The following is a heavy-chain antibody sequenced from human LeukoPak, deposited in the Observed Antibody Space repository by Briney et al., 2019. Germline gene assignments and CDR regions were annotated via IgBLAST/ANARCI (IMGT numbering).Heavy chain of an antibody. CDR2: MNPSSGNT. CDR3: AREGTYCSGGSCYHYFDY. Sequence: EASVKVSCKASGYTFTSYDINLVRQATGQGLEWMGWMNPSSGNTGYAQKFQGRVTITRNTSISTAYMELSSLRSEDTAVYYCAREGTYCSGGSCYHYFDYWGQGTLVTVSS. J-gene: IGHJ4*02. CDR1: GYTFTSYD. V-gene: IGHV1-8*03. D-gene: IGHD2-15*01.